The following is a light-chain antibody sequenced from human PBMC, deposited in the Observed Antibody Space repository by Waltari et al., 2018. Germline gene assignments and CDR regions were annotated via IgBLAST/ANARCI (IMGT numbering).Light chain of an antibody. V-gene: IGKV4-1*01. Sequence: DIVMTQSPDSRAVSLGERATINCKSSQSVLYSSNNKNYLAWYQQKPGQPPKLLIYWASTRESGVPDRFSGSGSGTDFTLTISSLQAEDVAVYYCQQYYSIPITFGPGTKVGIK. J-gene: IGKJ3*01. CDR3: QQYYSIPIT. CDR2: WAS. CDR1: QSVLYSSNNKNY.